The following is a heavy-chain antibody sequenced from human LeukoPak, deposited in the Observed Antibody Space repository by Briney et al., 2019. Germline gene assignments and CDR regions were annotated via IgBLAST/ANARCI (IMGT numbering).Heavy chain of an antibody. V-gene: IGHV3-30*18. CDR2: ISYDGSNK. CDR1: GFTFSSYG. J-gene: IGHJ6*03. Sequence: GGSLRLSCAASGFTFSSYGMHWVRQAPGKGLEWVAVISYDGSNKYYADSVKGRFTISRDNSKGTVYLQMNSLRPEDTAVYYCAKDLASGSYFYYYMDVWGKGTTVTVSS. D-gene: IGHD1-26*01. CDR3: AKDLASGSYFYYYMDV.